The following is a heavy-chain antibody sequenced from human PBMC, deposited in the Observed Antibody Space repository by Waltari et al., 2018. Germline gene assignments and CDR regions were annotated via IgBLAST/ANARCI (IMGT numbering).Heavy chain of an antibody. CDR1: GFTFRNFG. CDR3: AKDAFGNTYLDY. V-gene: IGHV3-33*06. Sequence: QVQLVESGGGVVQPGRSLRLSCAASGFTFRNFGMHWVRQAPGKGLGWVALVWFDGSQQYYADSVRGRFTISRDNSKRVLYLDMGSLRADDTAIYYCAKDAFGNTYLDYWGQGTLVTVSS. CDR2: VWFDGSQQ. D-gene: IGHD3-10*01. J-gene: IGHJ4*02.